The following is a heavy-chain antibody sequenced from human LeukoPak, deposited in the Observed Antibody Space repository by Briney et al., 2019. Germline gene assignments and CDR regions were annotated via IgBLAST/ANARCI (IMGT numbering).Heavy chain of an antibody. CDR1: GYTFTSYG. Sequence: GASVKVSCKASGYTFTSYGISWVRQAPGQGLEWMGGIIPIFGTANYAQKFQGRVTITADESTSTAYMELSSLRSEDTAVYYCARVRAYDFSNYYYYGMDVWGQGTTVTVSS. V-gene: IGHV1-69*13. J-gene: IGHJ6*02. D-gene: IGHD3-3*01. CDR3: ARVRAYDFSNYYYYGMDV. CDR2: IIPIFGTA.